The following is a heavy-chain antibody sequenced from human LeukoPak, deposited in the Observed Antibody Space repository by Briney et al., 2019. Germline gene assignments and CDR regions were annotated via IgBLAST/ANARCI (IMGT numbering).Heavy chain of an antibody. CDR2: IYHSGST. D-gene: IGHD6-13*01. CDR3: ASAEPRGSNWYPY. Sequence: SGTLSLTCAVSGGSISSNNWWWSWVRQPPGKGLEWIGEIYHSGSTNYNPSLKSRATISVDKSNNQFSLKLSSVTAADTAVYYCASAEPRGSNWYPYWGQGTLVIVSS. V-gene: IGHV4-4*02. J-gene: IGHJ4*02. CDR1: GGSISSNNW.